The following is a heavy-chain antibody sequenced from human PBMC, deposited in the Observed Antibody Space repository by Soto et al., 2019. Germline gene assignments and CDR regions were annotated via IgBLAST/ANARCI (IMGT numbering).Heavy chain of an antibody. D-gene: IGHD2-8*01. J-gene: IGHJ6*02. V-gene: IGHV3-30-3*01. CDR1: GFTFSSYA. CDR3: AKEGSNIVLMVYATDYYYGMDV. Sequence: QVQLVESGGGVVQPGRSLRLTCAASGFTFSSYAMHWVRQAPGKGLEWVAIISFDGTNKYYADSVKGRFTISRDNSKNTLYLQMNSLRAEDTAVYYCAKEGSNIVLMVYATDYYYGMDVWGQGTTVTVSS. CDR2: ISFDGTNK.